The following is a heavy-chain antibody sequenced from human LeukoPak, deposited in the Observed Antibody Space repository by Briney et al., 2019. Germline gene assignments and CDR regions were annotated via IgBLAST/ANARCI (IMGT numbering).Heavy chain of an antibody. J-gene: IGHJ4*02. Sequence: GGSLRLSCAASGFTFSSYAMHWVRQAPGKGLEWVAVISYDGSNKYYADSVKGRFTISRDNSKNTLYLQMNSLRAEDTAVYYCAGGSLGSGTSSDCCPLDYWGQGTLVTVSS. D-gene: IGHD2-15*01. CDR1: GFTFSSYA. CDR3: AGGSLGSGTSSDCCPLDY. V-gene: IGHV3-30-3*01. CDR2: ISYDGSNK.